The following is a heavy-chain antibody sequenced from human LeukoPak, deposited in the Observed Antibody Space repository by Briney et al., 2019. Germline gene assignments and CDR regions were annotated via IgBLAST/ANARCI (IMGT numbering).Heavy chain of an antibody. V-gene: IGHV3-30-3*01. Sequence: GGSLRLSCEASGFSLSSYAFHWVRQAPGKGLEWVSFVSFDGRNKNYADSVRGRFTISRDNSKNTLYLQMNSVTYEDTAVYYCAKEDSYGPYYWGQGTLVTVSS. J-gene: IGHJ4*02. CDR3: AKEDSYGPYY. CDR2: VSFDGRNK. D-gene: IGHD2-8*01. CDR1: GFSLSSYA.